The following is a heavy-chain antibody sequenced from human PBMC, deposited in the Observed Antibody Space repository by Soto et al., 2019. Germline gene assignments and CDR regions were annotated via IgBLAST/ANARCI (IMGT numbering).Heavy chain of an antibody. D-gene: IGHD2-8*01. J-gene: IGHJ6*02. CDR2: INPSGGST. CDR1: GYTFTSYY. Sequence: VASVKVSCKASGYTFTSYYMHWVRQAPGQGLEWMGIINPSGGSTSYAQKFQGRVTMTRDTSTSTVYMELSSLRSEDTAVYYCARDHTYCTNGVCYTSYYGMDVWGQGTTVTVSS. V-gene: IGHV1-46*01. CDR3: ARDHTYCTNGVCYTSYYGMDV.